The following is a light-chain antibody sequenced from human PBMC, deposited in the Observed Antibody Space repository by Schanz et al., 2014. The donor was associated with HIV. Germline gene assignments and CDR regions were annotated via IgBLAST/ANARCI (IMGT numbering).Light chain of an antibody. CDR3: QQSYSTPWT. V-gene: IGKV1-39*01. J-gene: IGKJ1*01. CDR2: AAS. CDR1: QSISSW. Sequence: DIQMTQSPSTLSASVGDRVTITCRASQSISSWLAWYQQKPGKAPKLLIYAASSLQSGGPSRFSGSGSGTDFTLTISSLQPEDFATYYCQQSYSTPWTFGQGTKVEIK.